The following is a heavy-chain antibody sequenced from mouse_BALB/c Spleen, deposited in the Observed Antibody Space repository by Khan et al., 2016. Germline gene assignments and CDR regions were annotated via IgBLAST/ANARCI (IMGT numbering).Heavy chain of an antibody. CDR1: GYTFTDYS. J-gene: IGHJ1*01. CDR3: ARRVRLYLDV. Sequence: QIQLVQSGPELKKPGETVKISCKASGYTFTDYSMHWVKQAPGKGLKWMGWKNTETGEPTYADDFKGRFAFSLETSAGTAYLKINNLNNEDAATYLCARRVRLYLDVWGAGTTVTVAS. D-gene: IGHD1-1*01. V-gene: IGHV9-2-1*01. CDR2: KNTETGEP.